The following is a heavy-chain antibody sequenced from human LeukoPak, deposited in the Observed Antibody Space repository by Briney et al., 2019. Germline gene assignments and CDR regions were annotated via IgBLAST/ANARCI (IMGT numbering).Heavy chain of an antibody. Sequence: AAVQVSCKASGYTFTGYYMHWVRQAPGPGLEWIGWSNPKSGGTNYAEKFQGRVTMTRDTSISTAYMEVIRLRSDDTAVYYCARSPHILTGEKFEYWGQGTRVTVSS. J-gene: IGHJ4*02. CDR3: ARSPHILTGEKFEY. CDR2: SNPKSGGT. CDR1: GYTFTGYY. D-gene: IGHD3-9*01. V-gene: IGHV1-2*02.